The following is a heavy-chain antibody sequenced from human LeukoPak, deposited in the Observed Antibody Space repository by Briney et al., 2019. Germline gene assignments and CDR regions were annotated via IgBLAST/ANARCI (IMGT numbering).Heavy chain of an antibody. V-gene: IGHV1-24*01. CDR1: GYTLTELS. CDR2: FDPEDGET. D-gene: IGHD2-2*01. J-gene: IGHJ5*02. Sequence: GASVKVSCKVSGYTLTELSMHWVRQAPGKGLEWVGGFDPEDGETIYAQKFQGRVTMTEDTSTDTAYMELSSLRSEDTAVYYCAREGGYCSSTSCPTNWFDPWGQGTLVTVSS. CDR3: AREGGYCSSTSCPTNWFDP.